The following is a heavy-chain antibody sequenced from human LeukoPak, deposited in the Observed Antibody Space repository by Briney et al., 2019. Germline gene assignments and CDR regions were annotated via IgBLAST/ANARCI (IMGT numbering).Heavy chain of an antibody. CDR3: AILWGYTTTRNRNYFDY. V-gene: IGHV5-51*01. CDR2: IYPGDSDT. D-gene: IGHD3-16*01. Sequence: GESLKISCKGSGYSFTSYWIGWVRQLPGKGLEWMGIIYPGDSDTRYSPSFQGQVTISADKSISTAYLQWSSLKASDTAMYYCAILWGYTTTRNRNYFDYWGQGTLVTVSS. CDR1: GYSFTSYW. J-gene: IGHJ4*02.